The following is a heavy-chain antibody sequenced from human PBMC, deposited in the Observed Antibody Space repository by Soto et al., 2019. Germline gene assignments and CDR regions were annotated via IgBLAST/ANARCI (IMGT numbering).Heavy chain of an antibody. CDR2: IWYDGSIK. Sequence: PGGSLRLSCAASGFTFSSYGMHWVRQAPGKGLEWVAVIWYDGSIKYHADSVKGRFTISRDNSKNTVYLQMNSLRDEDTAVYYCARATSGSFDALDMWGQGTMVTVS. V-gene: IGHV3-33*08. J-gene: IGHJ3*02. CDR3: ARATSGSFDALDM. D-gene: IGHD1-26*01. CDR1: GFTFSSYG.